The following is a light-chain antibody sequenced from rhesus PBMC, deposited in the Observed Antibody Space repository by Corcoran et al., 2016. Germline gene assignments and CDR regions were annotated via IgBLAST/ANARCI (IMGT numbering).Light chain of an antibody. Sequence: QAVVTQEPSLTVSPGGTVTLTCGSSAGAVSGSHYPYWFQQKPGQAPTTLIYDATNKLSWTPARFSGSLLGGKAALTLSGAQPEDEAEYYCWLHYNGCQLVFGRGTKLTVL. CDR1: AGAVSGSHY. J-gene: IGLJ6*01. V-gene: IGLV7-88*01. CDR3: WLHYNGCQLV. CDR2: DAT.